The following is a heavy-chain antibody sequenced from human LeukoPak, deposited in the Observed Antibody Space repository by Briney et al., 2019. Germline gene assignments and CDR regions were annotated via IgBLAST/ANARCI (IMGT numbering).Heavy chain of an antibody. V-gene: IGHV3-48*03. CDR3: ARGGYCSSSICYSLNAFDI. CDR1: GFTFSSYE. D-gene: IGHD2-2*01. J-gene: IGHJ3*02. Sequence: GGSLRLSCAASGFTFSSYEMNWVRRAPGKGLEWVSYISSSGTTIYYADSVKGRFTISRDNAKNSLYLQMNSLRAEDTAVYYCARGGYCSSSICYSLNAFDIWGQGTMFTVSS. CDR2: ISSSGTTI.